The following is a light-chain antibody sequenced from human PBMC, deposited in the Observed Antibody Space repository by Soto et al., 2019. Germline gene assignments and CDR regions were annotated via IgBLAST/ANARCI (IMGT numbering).Light chain of an antibody. CDR1: QSISSY. J-gene: IGKJ1*01. CDR3: QQSCSNPSWT. Sequence: DIQMTQSPSSLSASVGDRVTITCRASQSISSYLNWYQQKPGKAPKLLIYAASSLQSGVPSRFSGSGSGTDFTLTISSLQPEDFATYYCQQSCSNPSWTFGQGTKV. CDR2: AAS. V-gene: IGKV1-39*01.